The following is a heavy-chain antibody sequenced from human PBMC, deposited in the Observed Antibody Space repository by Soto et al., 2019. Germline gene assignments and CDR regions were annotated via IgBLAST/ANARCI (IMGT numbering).Heavy chain of an antibody. V-gene: IGHV3-30*18. CDR3: AKAHSSGWYYFDY. D-gene: IGHD6-19*01. CDR2: FSYDGGTK. CDR1: GFTFSNYG. J-gene: IGHJ4*02. Sequence: QVQLVESGGGVVQPGRSLRLSCAASGFTFSNYGMHWVRQAPGKGLEWVAVFSYDGGTKYYADSVKGRFTISRDNSKNTLYLQMNSLRAEDTAVYYCAKAHSSGWYYFDYWGQGTLVTVSS.